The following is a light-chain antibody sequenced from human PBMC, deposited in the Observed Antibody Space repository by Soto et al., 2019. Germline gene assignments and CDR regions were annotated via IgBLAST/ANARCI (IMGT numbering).Light chain of an antibody. CDR3: QEYDNLPLT. V-gene: IGKV3-15*01. Sequence: IRLTHSLPPLSLSPVARSTLXWRAIQSVSSSLPWYQLQLCQAPRLLIFGAYSRATGVPARFGGSGSGKEFTLTINSLQSEDFAVYFCQEYDNLPLTFGPGGKVD. CDR2: GAY. CDR1: QSVSSS. J-gene: IGKJ3*01.